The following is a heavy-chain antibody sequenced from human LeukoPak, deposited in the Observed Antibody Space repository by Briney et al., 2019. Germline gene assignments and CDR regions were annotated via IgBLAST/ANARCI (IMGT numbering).Heavy chain of an antibody. V-gene: IGHV4-39*01. D-gene: IGHD5-18*01. Sequence: SETLSLTCTVSGGSISSSSYYWGWIRQPPGKGLESIGSIYYSGSTYYNPSLKSRVTISVDTSKNQFSLKLSSVTAADTAMYYCARHGLDTAMMNYYYYYMDVWGKGTTVTVSS. CDR1: GGSISSSSYY. CDR3: ARHGLDTAMMNYYYYYMDV. J-gene: IGHJ6*03. CDR2: IYYSGST.